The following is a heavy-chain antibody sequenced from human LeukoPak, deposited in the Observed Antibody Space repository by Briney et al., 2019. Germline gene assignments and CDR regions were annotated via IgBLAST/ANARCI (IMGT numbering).Heavy chain of an antibody. J-gene: IGHJ3*01. D-gene: IGHD2-2*01. CDR1: GFTISSTD. CDR2: LYSGATP. Sequence: PGGSLRLSCAASGFTISSTDVNWVRQAPGRGLEWVSVLYSGATPYYADSVKGRCTISRDNSKNTLYLQMNSLRAEDTAMYYCTRGYQDAFDLWGQGTMVTVSS. CDR3: TRGYQDAFDL. V-gene: IGHV3-53*01.